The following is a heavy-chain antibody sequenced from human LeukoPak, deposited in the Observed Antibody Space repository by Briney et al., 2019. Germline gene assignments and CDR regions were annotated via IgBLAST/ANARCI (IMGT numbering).Heavy chain of an antibody. J-gene: IGHJ4*02. CDR1: GDNVSSNTAA. Sequence: SQTLSLTCAISGDNVSSNTAAWNWIRQSPSRGLEWLGRTYYRSKWYNDYAVSVKSRIIINADTSRNQFSLQLNSVTPEDTAVYYCVRGEILLWFGEPFHCWGQGTLVTVSS. V-gene: IGHV6-1*01. D-gene: IGHD3-10*01. CDR2: TYYRSKWYN. CDR3: VRGEILLWFGEPFHC.